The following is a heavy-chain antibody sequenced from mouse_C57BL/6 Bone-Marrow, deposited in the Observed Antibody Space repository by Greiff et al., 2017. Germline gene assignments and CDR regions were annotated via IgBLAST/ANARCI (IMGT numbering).Heavy chain of an antibody. CDR2: IYPGSGNT. CDR3: ARRGYLAY. Sequence: VQLQESGAELVRPGASVKLSCKASGYTFTDYYINWVKQRPGQGLEWIARIYPGSGNTYYNEKFKGKATLTAEKSSSTAYMQLSSLTSEDSAVYFCARRGYLAYWGQGTLVTVSA. V-gene: IGHV1-76*01. CDR1: GYTFTDYY. D-gene: IGHD2-2*01. J-gene: IGHJ3*01.